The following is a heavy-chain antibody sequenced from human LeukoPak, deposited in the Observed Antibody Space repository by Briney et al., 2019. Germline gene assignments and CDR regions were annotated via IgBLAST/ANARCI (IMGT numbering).Heavy chain of an antibody. Sequence: KFQGRVTITRDTSASTAYMELSSLRSEDTAVYSCARSPDTATFDPWGQGTLVTVSS. J-gene: IGHJ5*02. D-gene: IGHD5-18*01. V-gene: IGHV1-3*01. CDR3: ARSPDTATFDP.